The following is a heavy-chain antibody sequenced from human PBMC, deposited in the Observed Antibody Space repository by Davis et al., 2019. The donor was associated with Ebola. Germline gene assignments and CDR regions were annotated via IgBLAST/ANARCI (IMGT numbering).Heavy chain of an antibody. CDR1: GYTFIDYG. J-gene: IGHJ5*02. Sequence: ASVKVSCKASGYTFIDYGITWVRQAPVQGLEWMGWISAYNAKINYAQKFQGRVTMTTDTSTSTFYMELRSLRFDDTAVYYCVRDRWERVTSAPNDWVDPWGQGTLVTVSS. CDR3: VRDRWERVTSAPNDWVDP. CDR2: ISAYNAKI. V-gene: IGHV1-18*01. D-gene: IGHD1-26*01.